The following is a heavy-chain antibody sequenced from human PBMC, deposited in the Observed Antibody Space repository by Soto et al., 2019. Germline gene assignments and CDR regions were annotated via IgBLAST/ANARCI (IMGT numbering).Heavy chain of an antibody. Sequence: VGSLRLSCAASGFNFSGYAMTWVRQAPGEGLEWVSALTPGGETTHYIDSVKARFTISRDNAKNTLYLQMNSLTAADTAVYYCAKEHALRLITMVRGAMGYWCQGT. D-gene: IGHD3-10*01. CDR1: GFNFSGYA. V-gene: IGHV3-23*01. J-gene: IGHJ4*02. CDR3: AKEHALRLITMVRGAMGY. CDR2: LTPGGETT.